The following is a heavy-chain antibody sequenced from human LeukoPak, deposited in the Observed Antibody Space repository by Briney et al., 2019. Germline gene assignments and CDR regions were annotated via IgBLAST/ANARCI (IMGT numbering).Heavy chain of an antibody. CDR1: GFTFSDYY. D-gene: IGHD2-2*01. V-gene: IGHV3-11*06. Sequence: GGPLRLSCAASGFTFSDYYMSWIRQAPGKGLEWVSYISSSSSYTNYADSVKGRFTISRDNAKNSLYLQMNSLRAEDTAVYYCARDPCSSTSCYGGSYYFDYWGQGTLVTVSS. CDR2: ISSSSSYT. CDR3: ARDPCSSTSCYGGSYYFDY. J-gene: IGHJ4*02.